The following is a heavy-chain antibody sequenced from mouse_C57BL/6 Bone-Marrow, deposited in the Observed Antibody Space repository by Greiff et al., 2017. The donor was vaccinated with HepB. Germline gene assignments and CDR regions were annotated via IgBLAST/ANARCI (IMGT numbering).Heavy chain of an antibody. D-gene: IGHD1-1*01. CDR3: AREGYYYGSLYYFDY. CDR2: INPNNGGT. CDR1: GYTFTDYN. J-gene: IGHJ2*01. Sequence: SGPELVKPGASVKMSCKASGYTFTDYNMHWVKQSHGKSLEWIGYINPNNGGTSYNQKFKGKATLTVNKSSSTAYMELRSLTSEDSAVYYCAREGYYYGSLYYFDYWGQGTTLTVSS. V-gene: IGHV1-22*01.